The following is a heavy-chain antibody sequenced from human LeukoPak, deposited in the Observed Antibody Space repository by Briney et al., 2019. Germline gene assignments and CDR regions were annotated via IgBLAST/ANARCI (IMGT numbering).Heavy chain of an antibody. Sequence: SETLSLTCTVSGGSISSSTYYWGWIRQPPGKGLEWIGNIYYSGTTYYNPSLNSRVTISEDTSNNQFSLKLSSVTAADTAVYYCARHGDYGNYFYYGLDVWGQGTTVTVSS. CDR2: IYYSGTT. CDR3: ARHGDYGNYFYYGLDV. V-gene: IGHV4-39*01. CDR1: GGSISSSTYY. D-gene: IGHD4-17*01. J-gene: IGHJ6*02.